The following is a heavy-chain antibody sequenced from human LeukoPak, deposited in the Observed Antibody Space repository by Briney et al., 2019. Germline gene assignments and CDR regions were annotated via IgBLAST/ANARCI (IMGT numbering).Heavy chain of an antibody. CDR1: GFSLDDYA. V-gene: IGHV3-9*01. CDR2: ISWDSSNA. Sequence: GRSLRLSCVGSGFSLDDYAMHWVRQVPGKGLEWVSSISWDSSNAAYADSVKGRFTISRDNAKNSLYLQMNSLRPEDTAFYYCIKDMGFDLLKDAFHIWGRGTLVTVPS. J-gene: IGHJ3*02. CDR3: IKDMGFDLLKDAFHI. D-gene: IGHD3-9*01.